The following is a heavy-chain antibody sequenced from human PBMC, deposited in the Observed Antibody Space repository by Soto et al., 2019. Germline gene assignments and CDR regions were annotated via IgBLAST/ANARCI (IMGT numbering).Heavy chain of an antibody. V-gene: IGHV1-2*04. Sequence: ASVKVSCKASGYSFTDYHMHWVRQAPGQGLEWLGRINPKSGGTSTAQKFQGWVTMTTDTSISTASMELTRLTSDDTAIYYCARGDSTDCSNGVCSFFYNHDMDVWGQGTTVTVSS. J-gene: IGHJ6*02. CDR1: GYSFTDYH. CDR2: INPKSGGT. D-gene: IGHD2-8*01. CDR3: ARGDSTDCSNGVCSFFYNHDMDV.